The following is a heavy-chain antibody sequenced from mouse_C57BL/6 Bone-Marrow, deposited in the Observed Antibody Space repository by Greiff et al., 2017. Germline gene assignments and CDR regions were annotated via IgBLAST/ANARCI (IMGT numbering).Heavy chain of an antibody. CDR2: IHPNSGST. CDR1: GYTFTSYW. J-gene: IGHJ1*03. D-gene: IGHD1-1*01. V-gene: IGHV1-64*01. CDR3: ARGGSSLSYWYFDV. Sequence: QVQLQQPGAELVKPGASVKLSCKASGYTFTSYWMHWVKQRPGQGLEWIGMIHPNSGSTNYNEKFKSKATLTVDKSSSTAYMQLSSLTSEDSAVYYCARGGSSLSYWYFDVWGTGTTVTVSS.